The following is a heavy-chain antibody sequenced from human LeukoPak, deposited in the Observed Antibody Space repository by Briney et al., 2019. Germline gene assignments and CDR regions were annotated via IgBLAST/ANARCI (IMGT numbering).Heavy chain of an antibody. CDR2: IRWNSGSI. Sequence: LRLSCAASGFTFDDYAIHWVRQRPGKGLEWVSGIRWNSGSIDYVESVKGRFTISRDNAKNSLYLQMNSLRPENTAFYYCAKGTGRYWTFFDYWGRGTLVTVSS. V-gene: IGHV3-9*01. CDR3: AKGTGRYWTFFDY. J-gene: IGHJ4*02. D-gene: IGHD1-26*01. CDR1: GFTFDDYA.